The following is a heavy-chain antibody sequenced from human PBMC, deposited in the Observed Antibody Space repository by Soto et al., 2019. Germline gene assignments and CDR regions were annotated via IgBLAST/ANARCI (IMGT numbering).Heavy chain of an antibody. CDR3: AKVWVDIVVVTAIYYFDY. CDR2: ISYDGSNK. J-gene: IGHJ4*02. CDR1: GFTFSSYA. D-gene: IGHD2-21*02. V-gene: IGHV3-30-3*01. Sequence: GGSLRLSCAASGFTFSSYAMHWVRQAPGKGLEWVAVISYDGSNKYYADSVKGRFTISRDNSKNTLYLQMNSLRAEDTAVYYCAKVWVDIVVVTAIYYFDYWGQGTLVTVSS.